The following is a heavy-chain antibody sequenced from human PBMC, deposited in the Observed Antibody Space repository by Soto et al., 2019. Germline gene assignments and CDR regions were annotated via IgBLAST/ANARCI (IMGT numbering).Heavy chain of an antibody. J-gene: IGHJ6*02. D-gene: IGHD3-3*01. CDR1: GYTFTGYY. CDR3: ARDEVDTIFGVVNYYGMDV. V-gene: IGHV1-2*04. Sequence: ASVKVSCKASGYTFTGYYMHWVRQAPGQGLEWMGWINPNSGGTNYAQKFQGWVTMTRDTSISTAYMELSRLRSDDTAVYYCARDEVDTIFGVVNYYGMDVWGQGNTVTVSS. CDR2: INPNSGGT.